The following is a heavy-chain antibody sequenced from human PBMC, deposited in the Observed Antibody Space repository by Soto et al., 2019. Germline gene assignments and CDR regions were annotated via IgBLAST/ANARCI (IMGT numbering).Heavy chain of an antibody. J-gene: IGHJ5*02. CDR1: GGSFSGYY. CDR3: ARLSRCSGGSCYSRFFRRFDP. V-gene: IGHV4-34*01. Sequence: QVQLQQWGAGLLKPSETLSLTCAVYGGSFSGYYWSWIRQPPGKGLEWIGEINHSGSTNYNPSLNSRVTISVDTSKNQFSLKLSSVTAADTAVYYCARLSRCSGGSCYSRFFRRFDPWGQGTLVTVSS. CDR2: INHSGST. D-gene: IGHD2-15*01.